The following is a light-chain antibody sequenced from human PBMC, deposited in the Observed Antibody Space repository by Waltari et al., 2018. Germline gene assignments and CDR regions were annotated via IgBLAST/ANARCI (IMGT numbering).Light chain of an antibody. CDR3: QQLNSYPPWT. CDR1: QGISSY. Sequence: DFQLTQSPSSLSASVGDRVTITCRASQGISSYLAWYQQKPGKAPKLLIYAASTLQSGVPSRFSGSGSGTEFTLTIRSLQPEDFATYYCQQLNSYPPWTFGQGTKVEIK. V-gene: IGKV1-9*01. CDR2: AAS. J-gene: IGKJ1*01.